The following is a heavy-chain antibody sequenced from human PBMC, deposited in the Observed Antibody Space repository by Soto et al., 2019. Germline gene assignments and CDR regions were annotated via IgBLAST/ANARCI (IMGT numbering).Heavy chain of an antibody. CDR3: ARDYSGHGMDV. D-gene: IGHD1-26*01. CDR2: INPNSGGA. Sequence: ASVKVSCKTSGYTFTAYHIHWVRQAPGQGLEWMGWINPNSGGANDAQKFEGRVTMTRDTSISTVYMELSRLGSDDTALYYCARDYSGHGMDVWGQGTTVTVSS. J-gene: IGHJ6*02. V-gene: IGHV1-2*02. CDR1: GYTFTAYH.